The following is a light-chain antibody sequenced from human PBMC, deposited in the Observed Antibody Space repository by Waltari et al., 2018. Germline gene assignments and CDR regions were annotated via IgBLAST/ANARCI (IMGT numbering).Light chain of an antibody. CDR1: SSDLGGYDY. CDR2: DVS. J-gene: IGLJ2*01. Sequence: QSALTQPASVSGSPGQSITIPCTGTSSDLGGYDYVPWYQQYPGRAPKLLIYDVSIRPSGVSDRFSGSKSANTASLTIYGLQAEDEADYYCSSYTTSRTLAVFGGGTKLTVL. CDR3: SSYTTSRTLAV. V-gene: IGLV2-14*03.